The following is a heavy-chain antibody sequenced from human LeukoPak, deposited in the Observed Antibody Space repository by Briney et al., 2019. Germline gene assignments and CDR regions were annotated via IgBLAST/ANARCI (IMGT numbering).Heavy chain of an antibody. J-gene: IGHJ4*03. D-gene: IGHD3-22*01. CDR2: IYSTGDT. Sequence: PSETLSLTCTVSGASINNYYWSWVRQPPLKGLEWIGYIYSTGDTSYNPSLESRVSISMDTSKNHFSLEITSVTAADTAVYYCPRGSRVYDRSGFHTWHDYWGHGTLVTVSS. V-gene: IGHV4-59*01. CDR3: PRGSRVYDRSGFHTWHDY. CDR1: GASINNYY.